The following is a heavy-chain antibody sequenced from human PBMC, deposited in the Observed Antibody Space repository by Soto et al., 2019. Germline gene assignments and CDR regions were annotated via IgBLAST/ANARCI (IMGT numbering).Heavy chain of an antibody. D-gene: IGHD2-15*01. J-gene: IGHJ6*02. CDR2: INHSGST. CDR1: GGSFSGYY. CDR3: ARLGTGGYCTGGSGYSGFGHYGMDV. V-gene: IGHV4-34*01. Sequence: PSETLSLTCAVYGGSFSGYYWSWIRQPPGKGLEWIGEINHSGSTNYNPSLKSRVTISVDTSKNQFSLKLSSVTAADTAVYYCARLGTGGYCTGGSGYSGFGHYGMDVWGQGTTVTVSS.